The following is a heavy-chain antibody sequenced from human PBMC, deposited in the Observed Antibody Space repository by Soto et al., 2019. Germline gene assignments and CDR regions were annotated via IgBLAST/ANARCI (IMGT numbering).Heavy chain of an antibody. J-gene: IGHJ4*02. CDR1: GGSISSYY. CDR3: ARNYDILTGPFDY. V-gene: IGHV4-59*08. Sequence: SETLSLTCTVSGGSISSYYWSWIRQPPGKGLELIGYIYYSGSTNYNPSLKSRVTISVDTSKNQFSLKLSSVTAADTAVYYCARNYDILTGPFDYWGQGTLVTVSS. CDR2: IYYSGST. D-gene: IGHD3-9*01.